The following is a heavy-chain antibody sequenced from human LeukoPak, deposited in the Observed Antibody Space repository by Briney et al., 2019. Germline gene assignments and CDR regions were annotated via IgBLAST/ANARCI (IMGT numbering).Heavy chain of an antibody. V-gene: IGHV4-39*07. CDR1: GGSISSSSYC. D-gene: IGHD2-2*01. CDR3: ARSPTKRVPEDY. Sequence: SETLSLTCTVSGGSISSSSYCWGWIRQPPGKGLEWIGSIYYSGSTYYNPSLKSRVTISVDTPKNQFSLKLSSVTAADTAVYYCARSPTKRVPEDYWGQGTLVTVSS. J-gene: IGHJ4*02. CDR2: IYYSGST.